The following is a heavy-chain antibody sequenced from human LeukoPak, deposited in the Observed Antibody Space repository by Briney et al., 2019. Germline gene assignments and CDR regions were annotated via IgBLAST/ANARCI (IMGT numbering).Heavy chain of an antibody. D-gene: IGHD4-23*01. CDR1: GYTFTSYY. V-gene: IGHV1-46*01. J-gene: IGHJ4*02. CDR2: INPSGGDR. CDR3: ARAETGKSPFDY. Sequence: ASVKVSCKASGYTFTSYYIHWLRQAPGHGLEWMGIINPSGGDRTYAQKFQGRVTLARDTFTSTVYMELSNLRSGDTAVYFCARAETGKSPFDYWGQGILVTVSS.